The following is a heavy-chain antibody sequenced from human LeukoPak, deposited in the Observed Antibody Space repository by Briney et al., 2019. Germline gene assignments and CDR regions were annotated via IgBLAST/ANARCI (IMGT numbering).Heavy chain of an antibody. Sequence: SETLSLTCTVSGGSISSSSYYWGWIRQPPGKGLEWIGSIYYSGSTYYNPSLKSRVTISVDRSKNQFSLKLSSVTAADTAVYYCARAANHWFGELLYRDAFDIWGRGTMVTVSS. CDR1: GGSISSSSYY. J-gene: IGHJ3*02. CDR2: IYYSGST. D-gene: IGHD3-10*01. CDR3: ARAANHWFGELLYRDAFDI. V-gene: IGHV4-39*07.